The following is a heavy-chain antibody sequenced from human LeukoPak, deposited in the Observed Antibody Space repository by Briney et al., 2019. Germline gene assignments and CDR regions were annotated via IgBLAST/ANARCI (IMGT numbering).Heavy chain of an antibody. CDR3: AGLVVGTATIDY. Sequence: PSETLSLTCADYGGSFSGYYWSGIRQPPGKGLEWIGEINHTGGTNYNPSLKSRLTISVDTSKNQFSLKLSSVTAADTAVYHCAGLVVGTATIDYWGQGTLVTVSS. D-gene: IGHD2-21*02. V-gene: IGHV4-34*01. J-gene: IGHJ4*02. CDR2: INHTGGT. CDR1: GGSFSGYY.